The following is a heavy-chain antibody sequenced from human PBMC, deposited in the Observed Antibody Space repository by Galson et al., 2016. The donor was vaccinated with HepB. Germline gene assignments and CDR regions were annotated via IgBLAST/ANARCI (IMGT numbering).Heavy chain of an antibody. J-gene: IGHJ5*02. CDR2: IYSSGSTR. CDR1: GFSFSSYS. V-gene: IGHV3-48*02. CDR3: ARELLPRLGGFDP. Sequence: SLRLSCAASGFSFSSYSMNWVRQAPGKGLEWVSYIYSSGSTRYYAESVKGRFTISRDNAKNSLYLQMNSLRDEDTAVYYCARELLPRLGGFDPWGQGTLVTVSS. D-gene: IGHD2/OR15-2a*01.